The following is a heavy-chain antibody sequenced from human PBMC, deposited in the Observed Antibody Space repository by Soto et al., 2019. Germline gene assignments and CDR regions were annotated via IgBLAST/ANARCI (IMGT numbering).Heavy chain of an antibody. J-gene: IGHJ4*02. CDR3: TREMTMVRGVIDY. CDR2: IRSKAYGGTT. CDR1: GFTFGDHA. V-gene: IGHV3-49*03. D-gene: IGHD3-10*01. Sequence: EVQLVESGGGLVQPGRSLGLSCIASGFTFGDHARSWFRQAPGKGLEWVGFIRSKAYGGTTEYAASVKGRFTISRDDSKSIAYLQMNSLKTEDTAVYYCTREMTMVRGVIDYWGQGTLVTVSS.